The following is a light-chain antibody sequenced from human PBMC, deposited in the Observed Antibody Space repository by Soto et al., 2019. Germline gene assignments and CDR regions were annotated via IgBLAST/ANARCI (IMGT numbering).Light chain of an antibody. Sequence: EIVLTKSPGTLSLSPGARATLSCRASQRISNTFLAGFQHKPGLPPRLLIHGASTRASGVPDRFSGGGSGTDFVLTISRLEPEDFAVYYCQQYGRSPFTFGQGTKLQIK. V-gene: IGKV3-20*01. CDR1: QRISNTF. J-gene: IGKJ2*01. CDR2: GAS. CDR3: QQYGRSPFT.